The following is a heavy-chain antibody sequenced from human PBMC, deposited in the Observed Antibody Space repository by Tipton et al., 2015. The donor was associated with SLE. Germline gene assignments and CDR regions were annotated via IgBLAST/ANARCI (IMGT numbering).Heavy chain of an antibody. CDR3: ARDPFSEGYFDF. D-gene: IGHD3-3*02. CDR1: GYFFTGFY. J-gene: IGHJ4*02. V-gene: IGHV1-2*02. CDR2: IKPNNGDT. Sequence: QSGAEVEKPGASVKVSCKTSGYFFTGFYLHWLRQAPGQGLEWMGWIKPNNGDTSFAQKFQGRVTMTRDTSISTVYMDLSRLESDDAAIYYCARDPFSEGYFDFWGQGTLVTVSS.